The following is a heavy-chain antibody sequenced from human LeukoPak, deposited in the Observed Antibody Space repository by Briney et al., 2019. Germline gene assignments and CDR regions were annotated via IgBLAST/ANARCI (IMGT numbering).Heavy chain of an antibody. Sequence: GGSLRLSCAASGFTFNTYWMHWVRQAPGKGLVWVSHISPDGSQTNYADSVTGRFTISRGNAKNTLYLQMNSLRAEDTAVYYCARDPVRRDSYWGQGTPVTVSS. D-gene: IGHD3-10*01. CDR1: GFTFNTYW. CDR3: ARDPVRRDSY. V-gene: IGHV3-74*01. J-gene: IGHJ4*02. CDR2: ISPDGSQT.